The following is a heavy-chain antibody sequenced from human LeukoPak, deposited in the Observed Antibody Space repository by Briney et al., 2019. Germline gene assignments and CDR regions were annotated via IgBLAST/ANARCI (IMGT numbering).Heavy chain of an antibody. J-gene: IGHJ6*02. CDR1: GFTFTSYS. V-gene: IGHV3-21*01. CDR2: ISSDSTYI. CDR3: ARASLGTVTKDCYYYGMDV. D-gene: IGHD4-17*01. Sequence: PGGSLRLSCAASGFTFTSYSMSWVRQAPGKGLEWVSSISSDSTYIYYSDSVKGRFTISRDNAKKSLYLQMNSLRVDDTAVYYCARASLGTVTKDCYYYGMDVWGQGTTVTVSS.